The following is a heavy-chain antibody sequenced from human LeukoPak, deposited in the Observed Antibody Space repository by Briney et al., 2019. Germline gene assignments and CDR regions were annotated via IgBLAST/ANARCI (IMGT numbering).Heavy chain of an antibody. D-gene: IGHD3-10*01. Sequence: GGSLRLSCAASGFTFSCCGVTWVRQAPGKGLEWVAGISASGVATHYADSVKGRFTISRDNSKNTLYLQMNSLRAEDTAVYFCAKVPPSGCYCPTNWGQGTLVAVSS. J-gene: IGHJ4*02. CDR1: GFTFSCCG. V-gene: IGHV3-23*01. CDR2: ISASGVAT. CDR3: AKVPPSGCYCPTN.